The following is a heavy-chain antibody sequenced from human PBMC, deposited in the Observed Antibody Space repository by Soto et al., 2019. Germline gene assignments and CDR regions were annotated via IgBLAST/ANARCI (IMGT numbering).Heavy chain of an antibody. CDR1: GGSISSGGYY. D-gene: IGHD6-13*01. CDR3: GTVWQQLAHDY. V-gene: IGHV4-31*03. Sequence: QVQLQESGPGLVKPSQTLSLTCTVSGGSISSGGYYWSWFRQHQGQGLEWNGYVYYSGSTYYNPSRESRVTISVDTSKNQFSMKLSSVTAADTAVYYCGTVWQQLAHDYWGQGTLVTVSS. CDR2: VYYSGST. J-gene: IGHJ4*02.